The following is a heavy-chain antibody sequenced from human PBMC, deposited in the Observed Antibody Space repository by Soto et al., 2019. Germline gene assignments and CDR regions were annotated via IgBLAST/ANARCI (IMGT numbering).Heavy chain of an antibody. CDR3: ARSALVMVWDWFDP. D-gene: IGHD2-15*01. Sequence: SETLSLTCTVSGGSISSSSYYWGWIRQPPGKGLEWIGSIYYSGSTYYNPSLKSRVTISVDTSKNQFSLKLSSVTAADTALYYCARSALVMVWDWFDPWGQGTLVTVSS. CDR2: IYYSGST. J-gene: IGHJ5*02. V-gene: IGHV4-39*01. CDR1: GGSISSSSYY.